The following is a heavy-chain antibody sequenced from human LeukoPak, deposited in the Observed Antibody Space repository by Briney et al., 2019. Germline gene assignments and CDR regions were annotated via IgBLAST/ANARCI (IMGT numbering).Heavy chain of an antibody. V-gene: IGHV3-30*02. J-gene: IGHJ4*02. CDR2: ILYDGTNK. Sequence: GGSLRLSCAASGFTFSSFGMHWVRQAPGQGLEWVAFILYDGTNKYYADSVKGRFTISRDNSKNTLSLQMNSLRVEDTALYYCTTDHSSSNYWGQGTLVTVSS. CDR3: TTDHSSSNY. CDR1: GFTFSSFG. D-gene: IGHD6-6*01.